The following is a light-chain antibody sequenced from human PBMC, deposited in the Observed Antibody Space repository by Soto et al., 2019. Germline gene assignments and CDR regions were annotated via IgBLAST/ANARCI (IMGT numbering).Light chain of an antibody. Sequence: QSALTQPASVSGPPGQSITISCTGTSSDVGGYNYVSWYQQHPGKAPKLMIYEVSNRPSGVSNRFSGSKSGNTASLTTSGLQAEDEADYYCSSYTSSSTGVFGTGTKVTVL. CDR3: SSYTSSSTGV. V-gene: IGLV2-14*01. CDR1: SSDVGGYNY. J-gene: IGLJ1*01. CDR2: EVS.